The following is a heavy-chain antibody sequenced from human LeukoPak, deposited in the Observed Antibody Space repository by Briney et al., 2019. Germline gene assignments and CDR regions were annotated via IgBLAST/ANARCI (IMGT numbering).Heavy chain of an antibody. V-gene: IGHV4-59*11. D-gene: IGHD3-22*01. Sequence: PSETLSLTCTVSGGSIRTHYWGWIRQPPGKGLEWIAYIYQSGNTNYNPSLKSRVTMSVDTSKNQFSLKLSSVTAADTAVYYCARDADGYLGYWGQGTLVTVSS. CDR1: GGSIRTHY. J-gene: IGHJ4*02. CDR3: ARDADGYLGY. CDR2: IYQSGNT.